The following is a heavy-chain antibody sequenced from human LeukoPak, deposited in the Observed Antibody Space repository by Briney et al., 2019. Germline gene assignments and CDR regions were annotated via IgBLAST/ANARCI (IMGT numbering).Heavy chain of an antibody. V-gene: IGHV3-15*01. Sequence: KPGGSLTLSCAASGFTFSDYHMTWIRQAPGKGLQWVGRIKSKTDGGTTDYAAPVKGRFTISRDDSKNTLCLQMNRLKTEDTAVYYGTTLYAMAGGGVDYGGQGTLVTVS. J-gene: IGHJ4*02. D-gene: IGHD2-8*01. CDR2: IKSKTDGGTT. CDR1: GFTFSDYH. CDR3: TTLYAMAGGGVDY.